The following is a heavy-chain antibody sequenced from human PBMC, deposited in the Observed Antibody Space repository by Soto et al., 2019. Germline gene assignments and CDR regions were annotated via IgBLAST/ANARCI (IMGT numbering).Heavy chain of an antibody. J-gene: IGHJ5*02. Sequence: VASVKVSCKASGYTFTSYYMHWVRQAPGQGLEWMGIINPSGGSTSYAQKFQGRVTMTRDTSTSTVYMELSSLRPEDTAVYYCARDLSGSYYNPSNWFDPWGQGTLVTVSS. D-gene: IGHD3-10*01. CDR2: INPSGGST. V-gene: IGHV1-46*01. CDR1: GYTFTSYY. CDR3: ARDLSGSYYNPSNWFDP.